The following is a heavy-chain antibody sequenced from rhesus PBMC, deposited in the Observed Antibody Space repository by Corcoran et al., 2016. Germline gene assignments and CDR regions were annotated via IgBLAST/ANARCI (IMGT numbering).Heavy chain of an antibody. J-gene: IGHJ4*01. CDR1: GGSVSSSNW. Sequence: QVQLQESGPGLVKPSETLSLTCAVSGGSVSSSNWWSWIRQPPGKGLEWLGYISGSSGSTYYNPSLKSRVNISTDTSKNQFSLKLSSVTAADTAVYYCARSGYSSSIDYWGQGVLVTVSS. CDR2: ISGSSGST. D-gene: IGHD5-24*01. V-gene: IGHV4-65*01. CDR3: ARSGYSSSIDY.